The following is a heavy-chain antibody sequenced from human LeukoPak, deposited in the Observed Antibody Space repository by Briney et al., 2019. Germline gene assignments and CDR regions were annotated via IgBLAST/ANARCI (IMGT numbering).Heavy chain of an antibody. CDR3: ASLSFYDSSGYDDAFDI. D-gene: IGHD3-22*01. V-gene: IGHV5-51*01. J-gene: IGHJ3*02. CDR1: GYSFTSYW. CDR2: IYPGDSDT. Sequence: GESLKISCKGSGYSFTSYWIGWVRQMPGKGLEWMGIIYPGDSDTRYSPSSQGQVTISADKSISTAYLQWSSLKASDTAMYYCASLSFYDSSGYDDAFDIWGQGTMVTVSS.